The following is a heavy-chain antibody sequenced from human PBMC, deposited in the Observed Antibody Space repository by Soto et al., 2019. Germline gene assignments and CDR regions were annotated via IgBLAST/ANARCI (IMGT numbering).Heavy chain of an antibody. J-gene: IGHJ3*01. Sequence: EVQLVPSGGEVKKPGESLKISCKGSGYSFTSYWIGWVRQMPGKGLEWMGIIYPGDSDTRYSPSFQGQLTISADKSISPAYLQWSSLKASDTPMYYCARFSTVDSDYGDYPKPFDLWGQRTMVTVSS. D-gene: IGHD4-17*01. V-gene: IGHV5-51*03. CDR2: IYPGDSDT. CDR1: GYSFTSYW. CDR3: ARFSTVDSDYGDYPKPFDL.